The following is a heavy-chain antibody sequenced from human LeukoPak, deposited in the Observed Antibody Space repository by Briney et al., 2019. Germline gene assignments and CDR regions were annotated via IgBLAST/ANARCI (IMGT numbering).Heavy chain of an antibody. CDR3: ATVASIRRFYFDF. CDR2: INPDSGDA. J-gene: IGHJ4*02. D-gene: IGHD3-3*01. CDR1: GYTLTELS. V-gene: IGHV1-2*02. Sequence: ASVKVSCKVSGYTLTELSMHWVRQAPGQGLEWMGWINPDSGDAEYSQRFQGRITLTSDTSVTTAYMELSSLRSDDTAIFYCATVASIRRFYFDFWGQGTLVTVSS.